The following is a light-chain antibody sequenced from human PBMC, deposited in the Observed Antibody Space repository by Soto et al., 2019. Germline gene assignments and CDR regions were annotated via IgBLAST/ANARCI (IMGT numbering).Light chain of an antibody. CDR2: GAS. CDR3: QQYGSSPPNT. CDR1: QSVSSSY. V-gene: IGKV3-20*01. Sequence: EIVLTQSTGTLSLSPGERATLSCRASQSVSSSYLACYQQKPGDAPRLLIYGASSRATGIPHRFSGSGSGTDFILTISRLEPEDFVVYYCQQYGSSPPNTFGQGTKLEIK. J-gene: IGKJ2*01.